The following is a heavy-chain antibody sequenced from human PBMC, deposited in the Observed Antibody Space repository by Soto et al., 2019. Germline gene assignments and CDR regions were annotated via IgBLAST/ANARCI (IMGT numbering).Heavy chain of an antibody. CDR3: ARSAVGATKSGFDS. CDR2: IYYSETT. D-gene: IGHD1-26*01. V-gene: IGHV4-31*03. CDR1: GDSINNGGHY. Sequence: QVQLQESGPGLVKPSQTLSLTCNVSGDSINNGGHYWSWIRQPPGKGLEWIGFIYYSETTYYNPSLKSRVTISVHTSKIQSSLKLNSVTAADTAVYYCARSAVGATKSGFDSWGQGTLVTVSS. J-gene: IGHJ4*02.